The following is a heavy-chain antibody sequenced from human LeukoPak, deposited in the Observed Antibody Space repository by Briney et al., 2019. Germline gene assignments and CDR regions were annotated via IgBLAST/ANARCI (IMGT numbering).Heavy chain of an antibody. Sequence: GGSLRLSCAASGFTFASYAMSWVRQAPGKGLEWVSVITATGFSTYYADSVKGRFTSSRDNSKNTLFLQMNSLGAEDTAVYYCAKSEVETSMVGDYWGQGTLVTVSS. V-gene: IGHV3-23*01. CDR3: AKSEVETSMVGDY. CDR1: GFTFASYA. CDR2: ITATGFST. D-gene: IGHD5-18*01. J-gene: IGHJ4*02.